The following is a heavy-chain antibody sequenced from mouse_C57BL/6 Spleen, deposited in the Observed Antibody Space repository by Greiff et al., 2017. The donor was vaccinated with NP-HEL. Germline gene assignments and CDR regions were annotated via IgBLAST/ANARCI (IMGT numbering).Heavy chain of an antibody. J-gene: IGHJ1*03. V-gene: IGHV1-69*01. CDR3: ARWSDWYFDV. CDR1: GYTFTSYW. Sequence: VQLQQSGAELVMPGASVKLSCKASGYTFTSYWMHWVKQRPGQGLEWIGEIDPSDSYTNYNQKFKGKSTLTVDKSSSTAYMQLSSLTSEDSAVYYCARWSDWYFDVWGTGTTVTVSS. CDR2: IDPSDSYT.